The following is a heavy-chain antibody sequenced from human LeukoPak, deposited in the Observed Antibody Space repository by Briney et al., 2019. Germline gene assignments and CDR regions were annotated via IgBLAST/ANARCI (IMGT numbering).Heavy chain of an antibody. D-gene: IGHD3-10*01. V-gene: IGHV3-23*01. CDR3: AKGSPQITMVRGVISTPFDY. J-gene: IGHJ4*02. CDR2: ISGSGGST. CDR1: GFTFSSYA. Sequence: GGSLRLSCAASGFTFSSYAMSWVRQAPGKGLEWVSAISGSGGSTYYADSVKGRFTISRDNSKNTLYLQMSSLRAEDTAVYYCAKGSPQITMVRGVISTPFDYWGQGTLVTVSS.